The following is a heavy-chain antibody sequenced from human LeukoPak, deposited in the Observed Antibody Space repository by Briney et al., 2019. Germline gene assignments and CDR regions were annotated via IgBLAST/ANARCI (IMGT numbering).Heavy chain of an antibody. CDR2: LYYSGST. V-gene: IGHV4-59*01. CDR1: GASISTYY. Sequence: SETLSLTCTVSGASISTYYWSWIRQPPGKGLEWIGYLYYSGSTTYSPSLKGRVTVSVDTSKSQFSLKLNSVTAADTAIYYCARVRGTFETDWGQGTLVTVSS. D-gene: IGHD2/OR15-2a*01. CDR3: ARVRGTFETD. J-gene: IGHJ1*01.